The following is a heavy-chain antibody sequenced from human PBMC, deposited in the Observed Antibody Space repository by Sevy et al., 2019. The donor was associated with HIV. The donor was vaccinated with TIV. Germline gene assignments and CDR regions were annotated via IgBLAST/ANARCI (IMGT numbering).Heavy chain of an antibody. Sequence: EGSLRLSCAASGFTFSTYSMNWVRQAPGKGLEWVSAISGSGGSTYYADSVKGRFTISRDKSKNTLFLQMNSLRAEDTAVYYCAKGDSTFYGLDVWGQGTTVTVSS. D-gene: IGHD6-13*01. CDR1: GFTFSTYS. CDR3: AKGDSTFYGLDV. V-gene: IGHV3-23*01. J-gene: IGHJ6*02. CDR2: ISGSGGST.